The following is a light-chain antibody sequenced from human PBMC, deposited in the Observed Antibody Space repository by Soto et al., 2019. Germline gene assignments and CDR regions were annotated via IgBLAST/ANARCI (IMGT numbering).Light chain of an antibody. V-gene: IGKV1-5*01. Sequence: DIRMTQSPSTLSASVGDRVTITCRASQSISSWLAWYQQKPGKAPKLLIYDASSLESGVPSRFSGSGSGTEFTLTISSLQPDDFATYYCQQYNSYPLGFGGGTKVDI. CDR2: DAS. J-gene: IGKJ4*01. CDR1: QSISSW. CDR3: QQYNSYPLG.